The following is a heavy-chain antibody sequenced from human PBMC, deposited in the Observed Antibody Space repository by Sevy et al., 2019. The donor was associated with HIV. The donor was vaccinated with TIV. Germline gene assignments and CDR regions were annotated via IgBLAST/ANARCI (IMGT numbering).Heavy chain of an antibody. CDR3: TKMKDDSSGFHLDY. Sequence: GGSLRLSCAASGFTFSSYWMTWVRQAPGKGLEWVANIKQDGSEKYYVDSVKGRFTMSRDNAKNSLYLQMNSLRAEDTAVYYCTKMKDDSSGFHLDYWGQGTLVTVSS. CDR1: GFTFSSYW. V-gene: IGHV3-7*01. CDR2: IKQDGSEK. D-gene: IGHD3-22*01. J-gene: IGHJ4*02.